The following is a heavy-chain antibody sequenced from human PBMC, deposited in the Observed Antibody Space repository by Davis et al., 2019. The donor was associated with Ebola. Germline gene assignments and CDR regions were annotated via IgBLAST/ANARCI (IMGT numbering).Heavy chain of an antibody. CDR3: AFGVRYYYYGMDV. V-gene: IGHV1-69*04. CDR1: GDTFSRSA. Sequence: SVKVSCKASGDTFSRSAISWVRQAPGQGLEWMGRIIPILGIANYAQKFQGRVTITADESTSTAYMELSSLRSEDTAVYYCAFGVRYYYYGMDVWGQGTTVTVSS. CDR2: IIPILGIA. D-gene: IGHD3-10*01. J-gene: IGHJ6*02.